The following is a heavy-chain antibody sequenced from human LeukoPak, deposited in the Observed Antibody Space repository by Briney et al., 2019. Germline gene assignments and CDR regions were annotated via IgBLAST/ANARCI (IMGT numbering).Heavy chain of an antibody. V-gene: IGHV4-59*01. Sequence: PSETVSLTCTVSGGSISSYYWRWIRQPPGKGLEWIGYIYFRVGTNYNPSLKSRVTISVDTSTNQFSLKLSSVTAADPAVYYCARVTGTPTGVAFDIWGQGTMVTVSP. CDR2: IYFRVGT. J-gene: IGHJ3*02. CDR3: ARVTGTPTGVAFDI. CDR1: GGSISSYY. D-gene: IGHD1-7*01.